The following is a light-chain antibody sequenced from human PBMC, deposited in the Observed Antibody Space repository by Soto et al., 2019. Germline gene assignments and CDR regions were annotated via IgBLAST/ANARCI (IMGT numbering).Light chain of an antibody. Sequence: AIRMTQSPSSLSASTGDRVTITCRASQCISSYLAWYQQKPGKAPKLLIYAASTLQSGVPSRFSGSGSGTDFTLTISCLQSEDFATYYCQQYYSYPHTFGQGTKVDIK. CDR1: QCISSY. J-gene: IGKJ1*01. CDR2: AAS. CDR3: QQYYSYPHT. V-gene: IGKV1-8*01.